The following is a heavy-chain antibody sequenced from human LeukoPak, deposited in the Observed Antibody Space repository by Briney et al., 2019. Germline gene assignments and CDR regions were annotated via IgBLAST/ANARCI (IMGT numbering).Heavy chain of an antibody. D-gene: IGHD2-2*01. Sequence: SETLSLTCAVYGGSFSGYYWSWIRQPPGKGLEWIGEINHSGSTNYNPSLKSRVTISVDTSKNQFSLKLSSVTAADTAVYFCARDEGSSYPFDYWGQGTLVTVSS. CDR1: GGSFSGYY. V-gene: IGHV4-34*01. J-gene: IGHJ4*02. CDR2: INHSGST. CDR3: ARDEGSSYPFDY.